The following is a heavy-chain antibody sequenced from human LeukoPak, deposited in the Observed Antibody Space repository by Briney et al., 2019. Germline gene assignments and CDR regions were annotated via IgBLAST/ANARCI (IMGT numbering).Heavy chain of an antibody. CDR3: ARETTPSPYYFDY. D-gene: IGHD1-14*01. J-gene: IGHJ4*02. V-gene: IGHV1-69*04. Sequence: SVKVSCKASGGTFSSYAISWVRQAPGQGLEWMGRIIPILGIANYAQKFQGRVTITADKSTSTAYMELSSLRSEDTAVYYCARETTPSPYYFDYWGQGTLVTVSS. CDR2: IIPILGIA. CDR1: GGTFSSYA.